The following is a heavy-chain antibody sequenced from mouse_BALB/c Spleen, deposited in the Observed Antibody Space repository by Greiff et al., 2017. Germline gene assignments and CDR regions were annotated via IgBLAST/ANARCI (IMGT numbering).Heavy chain of an antibody. Sequence: LQQPGSELVRPGASVKLSCKASGYTFTSYWMHWVKQRPGQGLEWIGNIYPGSGSTNYDEKFKSKATLTVDTSSSTAYMQLSSLTSEDSAVYYCTRRAYYDYDGIYCDYWGQGTTLTVSA. V-gene: IGHV1S22*01. CDR1: GYTFTSYW. J-gene: IGHJ2*01. CDR3: TRRAYYDYDGIYCDY. CDR2: IYPGSGST. D-gene: IGHD2-4*01.